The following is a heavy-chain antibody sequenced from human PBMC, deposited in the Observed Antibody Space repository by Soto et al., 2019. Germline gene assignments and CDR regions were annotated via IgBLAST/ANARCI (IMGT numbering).Heavy chain of an antibody. CDR1: GGSFSGYY. V-gene: IGHV4-34*01. J-gene: IGHJ4*02. D-gene: IGHD5-18*01. Sequence: PSETLSLTCAVYGGSFSGYYWSWIRQPPGKGLEWIGEINDSGSTKYNPSLKSRVTISVDTSKNQFSLKLSSVTAADTAVYYCAIEGNSYGYFYSEYWGQGTLVTVSS. CDR2: INDSGST. CDR3: AIEGNSYGYFYSEY.